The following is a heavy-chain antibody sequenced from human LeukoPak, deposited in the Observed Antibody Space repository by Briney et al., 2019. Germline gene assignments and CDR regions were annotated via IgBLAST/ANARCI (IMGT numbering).Heavy chain of an antibody. CDR2: IYTSGST. J-gene: IGHJ5*02. CDR1: GFTFSSYA. D-gene: IGHD3-10*01. Sequence: GSLRLSCAASGFTFSSYAMHWIRQPAGKGLEWIGRIYTSGSTTYNPSLKSRLTISIDTSKNQFSLKLSSVTAADTAVYYCARDSGTTGEVKFDPWGQGTLVTVSS. V-gene: IGHV4-4*07. CDR3: ARDSGTTGEVKFDP.